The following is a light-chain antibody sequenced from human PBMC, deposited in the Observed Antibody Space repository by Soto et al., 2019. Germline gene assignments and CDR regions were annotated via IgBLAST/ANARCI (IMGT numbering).Light chain of an antibody. CDR2: ENN. J-gene: IGLJ2*01. Sequence: NFMLTQPHSVSESPGKTLSISCNRSSGSIANNYVQWSQQRPGSAPTTVIYENNQRLSGVPDRFSGSTDGSSNSASLTISVLQTEDEADYYCQSYDSDFVVFGGGTKLTVL. CDR1: SGSIANNY. CDR3: QSYDSDFVV. V-gene: IGLV6-57*04.